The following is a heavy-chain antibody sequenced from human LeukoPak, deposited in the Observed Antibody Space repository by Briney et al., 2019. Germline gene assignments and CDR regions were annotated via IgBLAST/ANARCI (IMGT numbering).Heavy chain of an antibody. D-gene: IGHD3-10*01. Sequence: GGSLRLTGAASELHSMTWVRHGPGKGLEWVSAISRSGGSTYYAHSVKGRFTISRDKSNNTLFLQMNSLRAEDTAVYYCAKLGGKTANGDEYYGMDVWGQGNTVTVSS. CDR3: AKLGGKTANGDEYYGMDV. V-gene: IGHV3-23*01. CDR2: ISRSGGST. J-gene: IGHJ6*01. CDR1: ELHS.